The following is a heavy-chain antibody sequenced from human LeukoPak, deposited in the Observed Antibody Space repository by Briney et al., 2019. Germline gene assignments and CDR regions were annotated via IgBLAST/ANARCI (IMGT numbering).Heavy chain of an antibody. CDR3: ARDLADINDY. CDR2: IHSGGST. Sequence: GGSLRLSCAASGFTVSSNYMSWVRQAPGKGLEWVSVIHSGGSTYYADSVKGRFTISRDNSKNTLYLQMNSLRAEDTAVYYCARDLADINDYWGQGTLVTVSS. J-gene: IGHJ4*02. V-gene: IGHV3-66*01. D-gene: IGHD5-12*01. CDR1: GFTVSSNY.